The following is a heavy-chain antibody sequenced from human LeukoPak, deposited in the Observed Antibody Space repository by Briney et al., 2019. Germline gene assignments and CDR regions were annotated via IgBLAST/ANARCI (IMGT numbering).Heavy chain of an antibody. Sequence: SETLSLTCTVSGGSISSYYWSWIRQPPGKGLEWIGYIYYSGSTNYNPSLKSRVTISVDTSKNQFSLKLSSVTAADTAVYYCARGGTYYYDSSGHYGYNWFDPWGQGTLVTVSS. V-gene: IGHV4-59*01. J-gene: IGHJ5*02. D-gene: IGHD3-22*01. CDR3: ARGGTYYYDSSGHYGYNWFDP. CDR1: GGSISSYY. CDR2: IYYSGST.